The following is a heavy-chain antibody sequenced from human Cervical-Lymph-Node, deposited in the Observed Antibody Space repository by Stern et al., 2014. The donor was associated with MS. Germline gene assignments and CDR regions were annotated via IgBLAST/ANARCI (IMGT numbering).Heavy chain of an antibody. CDR2: IYSSGST. V-gene: IGHV4-39*01. J-gene: IGHJ4*02. D-gene: IGHD6-13*01. CDR3: ARRRAAAGAVLFDY. Sequence: QLVESGPGLVKPSETLSLTCTVSGGSISSSSYYWGWIRQPPGMGLEWIGSIYSSGSTYYNPSLKSRVTLSVDTSKKQFSQKLSSVTAADTAVYYCARRRAAAGAVLFDYWGQGTLVTVSS. CDR1: GGSISSSSYY.